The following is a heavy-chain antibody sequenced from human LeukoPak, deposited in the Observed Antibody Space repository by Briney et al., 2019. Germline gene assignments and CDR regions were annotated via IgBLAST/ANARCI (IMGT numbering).Heavy chain of an antibody. CDR1: GGSFSGYY. V-gene: IGHV4-34*01. CDR2: INHSGST. J-gene: IGHJ4*02. CDR3: ARDQLYYYDSSGTFDY. D-gene: IGHD3-22*01. Sequence: SETLSLTCAVYGGSFSGYYWSWIRQPPGKGLEWIGEINHSGSTNYNPSLKSRVTIPVDTSKNQFSLKLSSVTAADTAVYYCARDQLYYYDSSGTFDYWGQGTLVTVSS.